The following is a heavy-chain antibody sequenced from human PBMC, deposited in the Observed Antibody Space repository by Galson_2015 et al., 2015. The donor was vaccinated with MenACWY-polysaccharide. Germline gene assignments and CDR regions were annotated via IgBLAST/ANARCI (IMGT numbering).Heavy chain of an antibody. CDR3: VREGENAVAGTLDI. D-gene: IGHD6-19*01. V-gene: IGHV3-74*01. CDR1: GFTLSSYW. J-gene: IGHJ3*02. Sequence: SLRLSCAASGFTLSSYWMNWVRQAPGQGLVWVSRINSDGSTSYADSVKGRFTMSRDNAKNTVYLQMNSLRAEDTAVYYCVREGENAVAGTLDIWGQGTMVTVSS. CDR2: INSDGST.